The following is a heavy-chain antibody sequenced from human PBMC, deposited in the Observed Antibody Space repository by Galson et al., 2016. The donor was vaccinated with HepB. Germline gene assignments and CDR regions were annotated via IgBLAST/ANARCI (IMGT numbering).Heavy chain of an antibody. J-gene: IGHJ4*02. Sequence: SLRLSCAASGFTFTSYWMSWVRQAPGKGLEWVANLKQDGSEKHYVDSVEGRFTISRDNAKNSLYLQMNSLTAEDTAVYFCARDRGGIFYYWGQGTLVTVSS. CDR1: GFTFTSYW. CDR2: LKQDGSEK. CDR3: ARDRGGIFYY. D-gene: IGHD3-16*01. V-gene: IGHV3-7*01.